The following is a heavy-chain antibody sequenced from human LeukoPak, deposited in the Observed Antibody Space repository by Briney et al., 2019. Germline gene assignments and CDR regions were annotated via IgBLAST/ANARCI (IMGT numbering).Heavy chain of an antibody. CDR1: GFTFSSYN. D-gene: IGHD6-13*01. J-gene: IGHJ4*02. CDR2: ISSGSGYM. V-gene: IGHV3-21*01. Sequence: PGGSLRLSCAASGFTFSSYNMNWVRQAPGKGLEWVSSISSGSGYMYYADSVKGRFTISRDNAKNSLYLQMNSLRAEDTAVYYCARASSSWSFFDYWGQGTLVTVSS. CDR3: ARASSSWSFFDY.